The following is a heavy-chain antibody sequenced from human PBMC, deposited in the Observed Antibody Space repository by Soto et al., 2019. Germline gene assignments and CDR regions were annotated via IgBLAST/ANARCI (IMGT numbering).Heavy chain of an antibody. CDR1: GFTFSSYW. Sequence: EEQLVESGGGLVQPGGSLRLSCAASGFTFSSYWMSWVRQAPGTGLEWVANIKQDASEKYYVDSVKGRFTISRDNARNSLYLQMNSLRAEDTAVYYCARVGSSGGVCSARTTHYGLDVWGQGTTVTVSS. V-gene: IGHV3-7*03. CDR2: IKQDASEK. D-gene: IGHD2-21*02. CDR3: ARVGSSGGVCSARTTHYGLDV. J-gene: IGHJ6*02.